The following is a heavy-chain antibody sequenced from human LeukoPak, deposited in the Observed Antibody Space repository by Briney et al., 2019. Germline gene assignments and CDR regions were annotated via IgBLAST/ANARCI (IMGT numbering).Heavy chain of an antibody. CDR3: AREGIPQWYYYMDV. CDR2: ISTYNGNT. Sequence: ASVKVSCKASGYTFNRHAMNWVRQAPGQGLEWMGWISTYNGNTNYAQKLQVRVTMTTDTSTTTAYMELRSLRSDDTAVYYCAREGIPQWYYYMDVWGKGTTVTISS. D-gene: IGHD2-21*01. V-gene: IGHV1-18*01. J-gene: IGHJ6*03. CDR1: GYTFNRHA.